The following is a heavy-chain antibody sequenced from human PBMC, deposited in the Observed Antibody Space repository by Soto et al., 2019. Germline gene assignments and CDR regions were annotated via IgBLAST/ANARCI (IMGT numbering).Heavy chain of an antibody. CDR3: TTEDVDIVATMDYHYYYYYMDV. V-gene: IGHV3-15*01. J-gene: IGHJ6*03. CDR1: GFTFSNAW. CDR2: IKSKTDGGTT. Sequence: GESLKISCAASGFTFSNAWMSWVRQAPGKGLEWVGRIKSKTDGGTTDYAAPVKGRFTISRDDSKNTLYLQMNSLKTEDTAVYYCTTEDVDIVATMDYHYYYYYMDVWGKATTVTVSS. D-gene: IGHD5-12*01.